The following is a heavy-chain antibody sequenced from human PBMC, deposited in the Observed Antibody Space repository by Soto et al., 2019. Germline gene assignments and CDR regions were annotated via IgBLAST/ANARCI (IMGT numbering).Heavy chain of an antibody. V-gene: IGHV3-21*01. J-gene: IGHJ6*02. CDR2: ISSSSSYI. Sequence: GGSLILSCAASEFTFSSYSMNWVRQAPGKGLEWVSSISSSSSYIYYADSVKGRFTISRDNAKNSLYLQMNSLRAEDTAVYYCARGPYGSGSYYNRVYYYYGMDVWGQGTTVTVSS. D-gene: IGHD3-10*01. CDR3: ARGPYGSGSYYNRVYYYYGMDV. CDR1: EFTFSSYS.